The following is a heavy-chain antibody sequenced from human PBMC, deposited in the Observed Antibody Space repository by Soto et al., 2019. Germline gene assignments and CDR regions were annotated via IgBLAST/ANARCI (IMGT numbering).Heavy chain of an antibody. CDR3: AREASSGYSFDY. Sequence: SETLCLTFTVSCGSFSIGSYYLSWIRQPPGKGLEWIGYIYYSGSTKYNPSLKSRVTISVDTSKNQFSLTLSSVTAADTAVYYCAREASSGYSFDYSGQGTLVTVSS. CDR1: CGSFSIGSYY. V-gene: IGHV4-61*01. D-gene: IGHD3-22*01. CDR2: IYYSGST. J-gene: IGHJ4*02.